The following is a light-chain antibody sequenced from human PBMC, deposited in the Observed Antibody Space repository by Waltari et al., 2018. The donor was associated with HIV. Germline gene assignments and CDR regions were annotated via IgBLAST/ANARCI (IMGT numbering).Light chain of an antibody. CDR3: QQYNWHWT. V-gene: IGKV1-5*01. CDR1: QPASSW. Sequence: DIQVTQSPSALSASVGDTVTISCRASQPASSWMAWFLQRPSKAPRLLIYQASILASGVPSRFSGSRSGTDFSLTIRGLQPDDFGTYYCQQYNWHWTFRQGTRV. CDR2: QAS. J-gene: IGKJ1*01.